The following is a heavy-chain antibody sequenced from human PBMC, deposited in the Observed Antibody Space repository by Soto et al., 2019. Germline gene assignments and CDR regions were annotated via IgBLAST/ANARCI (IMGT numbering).Heavy chain of an antibody. CDR1: GFTFNDYG. J-gene: IGHJ4*02. D-gene: IGHD1-26*01. Sequence: QVQLVESGGGVVQPGRSLRLSCAASGFTFNDYGMHWVRQAPGKGLERVSLIWHDGSKKGYADSVKGRFTISRDNSKNTLNLQMNSLRVQDTAVYYCTRAAIKRELLDYWGQGTQVTVSS. CDR2: IWHDGSKK. CDR3: TRAAIKRELLDY. V-gene: IGHV3-33*01.